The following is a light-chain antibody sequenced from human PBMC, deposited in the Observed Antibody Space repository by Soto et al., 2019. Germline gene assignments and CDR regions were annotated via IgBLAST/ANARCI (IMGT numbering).Light chain of an antibody. CDR2: NVN. CDR3: SSFTSSTTYV. J-gene: IGLJ1*01. Sequence: QSVLTRSASVSGSPGQSITISSTGTSSDVGNYNYVSWYQQHPGEVPKLIIFNVNNRPSGVSNRFSGSKSGNTASLTISGLQAEDEADYYCSSFTSSTTYVFGTGTKVTVL. V-gene: IGLV2-14*01. CDR1: SSDVGNYNY.